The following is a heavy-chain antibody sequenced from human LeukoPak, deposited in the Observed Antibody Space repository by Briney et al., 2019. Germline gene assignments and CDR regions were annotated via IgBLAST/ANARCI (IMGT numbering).Heavy chain of an antibody. Sequence: GGSLRLSCAVSGLTFSSAWMSWVRQAPGKGREWVSYISSSGSTIYYADSVKGRFTISRDNAKNSLYLQMNSLRAEDTAVYYCARVSWVYCSGGSCERDYWGQGTLVTVSS. D-gene: IGHD2-15*01. J-gene: IGHJ4*02. CDR2: ISSSGSTI. V-gene: IGHV3-11*01. CDR1: GLTFSSAW. CDR3: ARVSWVYCSGGSCERDY.